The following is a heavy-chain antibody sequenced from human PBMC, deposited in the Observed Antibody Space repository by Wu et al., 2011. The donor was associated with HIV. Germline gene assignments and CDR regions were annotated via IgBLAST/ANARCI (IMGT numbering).Heavy chain of an antibody. CDR2: ISAYNGNT. CDR1: GYTFTSYD. Sequence: QVQLVQSGAEVKKPGASVKVSCKASGYTFTSYDISWVRQAPGQGLEWMGWISAYNGNTNYAQKFQGRVTMTTDTSTSTAYMELRSLRSDDTAVYYCARVWLRKQQLVHGNYWGQGTLVTVSS. V-gene: IGHV1-18*01. D-gene: IGHD6-13*01. J-gene: IGHJ4*02. CDR3: ARVWLRKQQLVHGNY.